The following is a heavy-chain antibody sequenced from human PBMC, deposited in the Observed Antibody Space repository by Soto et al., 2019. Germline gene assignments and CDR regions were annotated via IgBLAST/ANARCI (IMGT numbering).Heavy chain of an antibody. CDR3: AKDARGPDY. V-gene: IGHV3-23*01. CDR1: GFTFSTYG. CDR2: ISSSGVNT. Sequence: GGSLRLSCAASGFTFSTYGMSWVRQAPGKGLEWVSGISSSGVNTYYADSVKGRFTISRDNSKNTLYLQMNNLRAEDTAIYYCAKDARGPDYWGQGSLVTVS. J-gene: IGHJ4*02.